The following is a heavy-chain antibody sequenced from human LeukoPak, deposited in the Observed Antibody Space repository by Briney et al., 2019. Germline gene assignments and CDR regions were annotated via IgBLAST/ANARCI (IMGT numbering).Heavy chain of an antibody. J-gene: IGHJ4*02. CDR3: ARGYGFGESEFDY. Sequence: EASVKVSCKASGYTFTSNDINWVRQATGQGHEWMGCMNPNSGNTGYAQTFQGRVTMTRNTSISTAYMGLGSRRTEDTAVYYCARGYGFGESEFDYWGKGILVTVSS. V-gene: IGHV1-8*01. CDR2: MNPNSGNT. D-gene: IGHD3-10*01. CDR1: GYTFTSND.